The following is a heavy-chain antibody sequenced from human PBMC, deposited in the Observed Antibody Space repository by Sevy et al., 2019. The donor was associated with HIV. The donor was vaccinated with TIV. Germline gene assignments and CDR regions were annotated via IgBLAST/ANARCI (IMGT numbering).Heavy chain of an antibody. V-gene: IGHV3-11*06. D-gene: IGHD4-17*01. J-gene: IGHJ5*02. Sequence: GGSLRLSCAASGFTFSDYYMCWIHQAPGKGLEWVSYISSSSSYTNYADSVKGRFTISRDNAKNSLYLQMNSLRAEDTAVYYCARDGVGYGDYVGQFDPWGQGTLVTVSS. CDR1: GFTFSDYY. CDR3: ARDGVGYGDYVGQFDP. CDR2: ISSSSSYT.